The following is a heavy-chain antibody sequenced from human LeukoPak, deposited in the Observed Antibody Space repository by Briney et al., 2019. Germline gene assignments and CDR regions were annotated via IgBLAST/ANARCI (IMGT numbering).Heavy chain of an antibody. J-gene: IGHJ6*02. V-gene: IGHV4-59*01. CDR2: IYYSGST. CDR3: ARVGYYDSSGYYWPYYYYYYGMDV. D-gene: IGHD3-22*01. CDR1: GGSISSYY. Sequence: PSETLSLTCTVSGGSISSYYWSWIRQPPGKGLEWIGYIYYSGSTNYNPSLKSRVTISVDTSKNQFSLKLSSVTAADTAVYYCARVGYYDSSGYYWPYYYYYYGMDVWGQGTTVTASS.